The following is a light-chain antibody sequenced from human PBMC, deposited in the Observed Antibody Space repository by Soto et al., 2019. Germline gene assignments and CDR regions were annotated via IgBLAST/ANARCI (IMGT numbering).Light chain of an antibody. Sequence: EIVVTQSPATLSVSPGERATLSCRASQSVSSNLAWYQQKPGQAPRLLIYGASTRATGIPARFSGSGSGTEFTLTISSLQSEDFAVYYCQQYNNWPRWTFGQGTKVDNK. J-gene: IGKJ1*01. CDR2: GAS. V-gene: IGKV3-15*01. CDR1: QSVSSN. CDR3: QQYNNWPRWT.